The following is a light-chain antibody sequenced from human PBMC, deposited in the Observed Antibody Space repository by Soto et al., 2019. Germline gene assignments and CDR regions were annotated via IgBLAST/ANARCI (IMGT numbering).Light chain of an antibody. Sequence: DIQMTQSPSSLSASVGDTVTITCRASQGIRNYLAWYQQKPGKAPKLLIYAASTLQSGVPSRFSGSGSGTEFTLTISSLQPDDFATYYCQQYNSYSVTFGQGTKVDI. CDR1: QGIRNY. J-gene: IGKJ1*01. CDR3: QQYNSYSVT. CDR2: AAS. V-gene: IGKV1-27*01.